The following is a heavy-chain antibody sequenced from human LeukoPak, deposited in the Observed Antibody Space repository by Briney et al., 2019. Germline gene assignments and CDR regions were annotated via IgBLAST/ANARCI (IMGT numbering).Heavy chain of an antibody. D-gene: IGHD3-10*01. V-gene: IGHV4-59*01. CDR1: GGSIGSFH. J-gene: IGHJ4*02. CDR3: ARVSGGSGSGPVDY. CDR2: IYNSVIT. Sequence: SETLSLTCTVSGGSIGSFHWSWIRQPPGKGLEWIGYIYNSVITNSNPSFKSRVTMSVDTSKNQFSLKLGSLTAADTAIYYCARVSGGSGSGPVDYWGQGTLVTVSS.